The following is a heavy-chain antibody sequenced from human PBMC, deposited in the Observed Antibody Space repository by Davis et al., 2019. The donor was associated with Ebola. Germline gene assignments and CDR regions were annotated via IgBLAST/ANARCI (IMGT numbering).Heavy chain of an antibody. D-gene: IGHD4-17*01. CDR2: ISSSSSTI. CDR1: GFTFSSYS. CDR3: ARVTTVTTMAFDY. Sequence: GGSLRLSCAASGFTFSSYSMNWVRQAPGKGLEWVSYISSSSSTIYYADSAKGRFTISRDNAKNSLYLQMNSLRAEDTAVYYCARVTTVTTMAFDYWGQGTLVTVSS. V-gene: IGHV3-48*04. J-gene: IGHJ4*02.